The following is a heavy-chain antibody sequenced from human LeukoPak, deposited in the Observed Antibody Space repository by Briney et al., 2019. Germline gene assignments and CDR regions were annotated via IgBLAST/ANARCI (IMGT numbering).Heavy chain of an antibody. CDR1: GCTFTSYS. J-gene: IGHJ3*02. CDR3: VSGIYYYDSSGYLDAFDI. D-gene: IGHD3-22*01. CDR2: ISAYNGNT. Sequence: ASVKVSCKASGCTFTSYSITWVRQAPGQGLEWMGWISAYNGNTKYAQKLQGRVTMTTDTSTSTAYMELRSLRSDDTAVYYCVSGIYYYDSSGYLDAFDIWGQGTMVTVSS. V-gene: IGHV1-18*01.